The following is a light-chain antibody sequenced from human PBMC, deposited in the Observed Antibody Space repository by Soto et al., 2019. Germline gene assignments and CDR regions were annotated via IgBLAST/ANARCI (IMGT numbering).Light chain of an antibody. CDR3: QQYDDWPIT. CDR1: QSVRSN. Sequence: EIVMTQSPDTVYVSPGERATLSCRASQSVRSNLAWYQHKPGQAPRLLIYDGSTRALGIPARFSGSEFGTEFTLTISSLESEDFAVYFCQQYDDWPITFGQGTRLDIK. V-gene: IGKV3D-15*01. J-gene: IGKJ5*01. CDR2: DGS.